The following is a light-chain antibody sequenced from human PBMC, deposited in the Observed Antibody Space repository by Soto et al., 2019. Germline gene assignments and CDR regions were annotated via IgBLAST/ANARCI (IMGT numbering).Light chain of an antibody. Sequence: AIPMTQSPSSLSASVGDRVTITRRASQGIRNELGWYQQKPGKAPRLLVYAASSLQSGVPSRFSGSGSGTDFTLTINSLQPDDFATYYCLQDHSYPRTFGQGTKIEIK. V-gene: IGKV1-6*01. CDR3: LQDHSYPRT. J-gene: IGKJ1*01. CDR2: AAS. CDR1: QGIRNE.